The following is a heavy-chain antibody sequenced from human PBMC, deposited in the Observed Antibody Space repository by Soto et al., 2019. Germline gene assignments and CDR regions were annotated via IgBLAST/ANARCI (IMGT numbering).Heavy chain of an antibody. CDR1: GFTFSSYW. J-gene: IGHJ5*02. V-gene: IGHV3-74*01. CDR2: INSDGSST. Sequence: GGSLRLSCAASGFTFSSYWMHWVRQAPGKGLVWVSRINSDGSSTSYTDSVKGRFTISRDNSKNTLYLQMNNLRVEDTALYFCARDNGLRWYPNWFDPWGQGTQVTVSS. CDR3: ARDNGLRWYPNWFDP. D-gene: IGHD2-15*01.